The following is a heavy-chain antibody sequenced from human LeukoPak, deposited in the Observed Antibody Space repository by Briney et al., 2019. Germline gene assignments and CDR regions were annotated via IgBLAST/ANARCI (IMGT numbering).Heavy chain of an antibody. CDR3: AKTSTQYYFDY. Sequence: PGGSLRLSCAASGFTVSSNYMSWVRQAPGKGLEWVSVIYSGGSTYYADSVKGRFTISRDNSKNTLYLQMNSLRAEGTAVYYCAKTSTQYYFDYWGQGTLVTVSS. CDR2: IYSGGST. V-gene: IGHV3-53*01. CDR1: GFTVSSNY. J-gene: IGHJ4*02. D-gene: IGHD2/OR15-2a*01.